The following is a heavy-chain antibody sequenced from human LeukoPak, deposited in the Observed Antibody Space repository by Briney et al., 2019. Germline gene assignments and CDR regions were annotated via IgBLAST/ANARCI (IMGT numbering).Heavy chain of an antibody. Sequence: PGGSLRLSCAGSGFSLCDHAMHWVRQTPGKRLEWVSGISYNGEDIAYADSVKGRFTISRDNAKNSLYVQMNSLRAEDTAVYYCARDRGWGLRFLDYWGQGTLVTVSS. CDR2: ISYNGEDI. D-gene: IGHD3-3*01. CDR3: ARDRGWGLRFLDY. CDR1: GFSLCDHA. V-gene: IGHV3-9*01. J-gene: IGHJ4*02.